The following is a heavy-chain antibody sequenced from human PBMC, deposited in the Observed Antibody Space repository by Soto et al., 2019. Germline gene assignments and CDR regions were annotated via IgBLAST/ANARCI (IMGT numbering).Heavy chain of an antibody. D-gene: IGHD6-6*01. CDR1: GYSFTTYW. CDR3: ARVVGSSAY. CDR2: INPGDSDT. J-gene: IGHJ4*02. V-gene: IGHV5-51*01. Sequence: AESLKISCKAPGYSFTTYWIGWVRQMPGKGLEWLGIINPGDSDTRYRPPFQGQVTISVDKSISTAYLQWSSLKASDTAMYYCARVVGSSAYWGQGTLVTVSS.